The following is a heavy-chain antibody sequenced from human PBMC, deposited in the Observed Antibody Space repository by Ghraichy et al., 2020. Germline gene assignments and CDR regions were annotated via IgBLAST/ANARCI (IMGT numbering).Heavy chain of an antibody. CDR3: ARVIQLSMDV. CDR2: INQDGIEK. J-gene: IGHJ6*02. D-gene: IGHD5-18*01. V-gene: IGHV3-7*04. CDR1: GFTFSTYW. Sequence: GESLNISCAASGFTFSTYWMSWVRQAPGKGLEWVANINQDGIEKSYVDSVKGRFTISRDNAKNSLYLQMNSLRAEDTAVYYCARVIQLSMDVWGQGTTVTVSS.